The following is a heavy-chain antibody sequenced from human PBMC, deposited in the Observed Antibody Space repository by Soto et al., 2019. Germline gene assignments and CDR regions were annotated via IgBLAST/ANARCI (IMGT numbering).Heavy chain of an antibody. Sequence: PGGSLRLSCAASGFNFSTYTINWVRQAPGKGLEWISSISSGSSYIYYTGSVKCRFTISRDNAKNSLFLQRNSLRADDTAVYYCARDILSGGAYPDSWGQGTKVTVSS. D-gene: IGHD3-10*01. J-gene: IGHJ5*01. CDR2: ISSGSSYI. V-gene: IGHV3-21*01. CDR1: GFNFSTYT. CDR3: ARDILSGGAYPDS.